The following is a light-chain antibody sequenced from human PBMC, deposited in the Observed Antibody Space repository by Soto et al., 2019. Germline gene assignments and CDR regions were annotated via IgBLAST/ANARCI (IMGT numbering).Light chain of an antibody. V-gene: IGLV2-14*03. CDR2: DVT. J-gene: IGLJ2*01. Sequence: QSVLTQPASVSGSPGQSITISCTGTSSDVGGYDFVSWYQHHPGKAPKLMIYDVTYRPSGVSNRFSGSRSGNTASLTISGLQAEDEADYYCSSYTSSSTHVLFGGWTKLTVL. CDR1: SSDVGGYDF. CDR3: SSYTSSSTHVL.